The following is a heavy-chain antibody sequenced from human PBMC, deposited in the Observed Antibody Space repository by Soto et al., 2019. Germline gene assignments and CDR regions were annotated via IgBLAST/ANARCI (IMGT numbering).Heavy chain of an antibody. J-gene: IGHJ6*02. CDR2: ISSSSSYI. Sequence: GSLRLSCAASGFTFSSYSMNWVRQAPGKGLEWVSSISSSSSYIYYADSVKGRFTISRDNAKNSLYLQMNSLRAEDTAVYYCARETNSSSLYYYYYGMDVWGQGTTVTVSS. CDR1: GFTFSSYS. D-gene: IGHD6-6*01. CDR3: ARETNSSSLYYYYYGMDV. V-gene: IGHV3-21*01.